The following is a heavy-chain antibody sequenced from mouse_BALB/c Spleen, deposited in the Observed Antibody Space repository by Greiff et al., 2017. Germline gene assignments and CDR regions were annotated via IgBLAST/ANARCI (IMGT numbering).Heavy chain of an antibody. CDR2: ISSGSSTI. J-gene: IGHJ3*01. CDR3: ARGLAY. CDR1: GFTFSSFG. Sequence: EVQVVESGGGLVQPGGSRKLSCAASGFTFSSFGMHWVRQAPEKGLEWVAYISSGSSTIYYADTVKGRFTISRDNPKNTLFLQMTSLRSEDTAMYYCARGLAYWGQGTLVTVSA. V-gene: IGHV5-17*02.